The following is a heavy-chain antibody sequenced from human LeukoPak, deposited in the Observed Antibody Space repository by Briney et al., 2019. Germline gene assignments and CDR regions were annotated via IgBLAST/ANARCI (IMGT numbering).Heavy chain of an antibody. CDR1: GYTFTGYY. Sequence: ASVKVSCKASGYTFTGYYMHWVRQAPGQGLEWMGWINPNSGGTNYAQKFQGRVTMTRDTSISTAYMELSRLRSDDTAVYYCARVPGYSSSWRPTDYWGQGTLVTVSS. J-gene: IGHJ4*02. V-gene: IGHV1-2*02. CDR2: INPNSGGT. D-gene: IGHD6-13*01. CDR3: ARVPGYSSSWRPTDY.